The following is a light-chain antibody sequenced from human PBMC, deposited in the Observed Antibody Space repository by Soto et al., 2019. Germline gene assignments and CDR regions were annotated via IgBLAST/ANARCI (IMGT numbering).Light chain of an antibody. CDR3: QQRHMWPIT. CDR1: QSFRGL. V-gene: IGKV3-11*01. J-gene: IGKJ5*01. CDR2: DAY. Sequence: EVVLTQYPFTLSLSPGERATLSFRASQSFRGLLAWYQQKPGQAPRLLIYDAYNRATGIPPRFSGSGSGTDFTLTISSLEPEDSAVYYCQQRHMWPITFGQGTLLEIK.